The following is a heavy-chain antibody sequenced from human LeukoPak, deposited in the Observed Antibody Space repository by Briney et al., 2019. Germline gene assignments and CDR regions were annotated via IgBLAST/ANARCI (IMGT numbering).Heavy chain of an antibody. CDR2: IYYCGST. D-gene: IGHD1-20*01. CDR3: ARGARYNWNAYDYMDV. V-gene: IGHV4-39*07. J-gene: IGHJ6*03. CDR1: GGSISSSSYY. Sequence: KASETLSLTCTVSGGSISSSSYYWGWIRQPPGKGLEWIGSIYYCGSTYSNPSPKSRVTISVDTSKNQFSLKLTSVTAADMAVYYCARGARYNWNAYDYMDVWGKGTTVTVSS.